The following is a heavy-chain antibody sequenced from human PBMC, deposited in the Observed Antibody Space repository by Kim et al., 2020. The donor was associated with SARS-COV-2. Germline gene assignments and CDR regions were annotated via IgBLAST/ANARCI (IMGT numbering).Heavy chain of an antibody. CDR3: ARYCSGGSCYSTYYYYYYGMDV. CDR2: ISAYNGNT. J-gene: IGHJ6*02. Sequence: ASVKVSCKASGYTFTSYGISWVRQAPGQGLEWMGWISAYNGNTNYAQKLQGRVTMTTDTSTSTAYMELRSLRSDDTAVYYCARYCSGGSCYSTYYYYYYGMDVWGQGTTVTVSS. CDR1: GYTFTSYG. V-gene: IGHV1-18*04. D-gene: IGHD2-15*01.